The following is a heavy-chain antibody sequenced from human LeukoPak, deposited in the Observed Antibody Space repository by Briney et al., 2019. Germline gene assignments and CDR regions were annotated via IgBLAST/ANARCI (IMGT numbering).Heavy chain of an antibody. CDR1: GFTFSSYG. Sequence: HPGGSLRLSCAASGFTFSSYGMSWVRQAPGKGLEWVSAISGSGGSTYYADSVKGRFTISRDNSKNTLYLQMNSLRAEDTAVYYCAKKTDYDYVWGSYRSYYFDYWGQGTLVTVSS. J-gene: IGHJ4*02. D-gene: IGHD3-16*02. CDR3: AKKTDYDYVWGSYRSYYFDY. CDR2: ISGSGGST. V-gene: IGHV3-23*01.